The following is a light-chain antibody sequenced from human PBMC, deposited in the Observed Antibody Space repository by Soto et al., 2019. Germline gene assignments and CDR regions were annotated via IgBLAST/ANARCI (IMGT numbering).Light chain of an antibody. CDR3: AAWDAGLNGYV. Sequence: QSVLTQPPSASGTPGQRVTISCSGSSSNIGSNTVNWYQQLPGTAPKLLIYNGNQRPSGVPDRFSGSKSGTSASLAISGLQSGDEADYACAAWDAGLNGYVFGTGTKVTVL. V-gene: IGLV1-44*01. J-gene: IGLJ1*01. CDR1: SSNIGSNT. CDR2: NGN.